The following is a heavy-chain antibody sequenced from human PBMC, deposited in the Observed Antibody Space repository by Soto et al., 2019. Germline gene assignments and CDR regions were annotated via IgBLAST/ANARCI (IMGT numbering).Heavy chain of an antibody. CDR3: ARATVDYGPPYYGMDV. D-gene: IGHD4-17*01. CDR2: IIPIFGTA. J-gene: IGHJ6*02. V-gene: IGHV1-69*12. Sequence: QVQLVQSGAEVKKPGSSVKVSCKASGGTFSSYAISWVRQAAGQGLEWMGGIIPIFGTANYAQKFQGRVTITADESTSTAYMELSSLRPEDTAVYYCARATVDYGPPYYGMDVWGQGTTVTVSS. CDR1: GGTFSSYA.